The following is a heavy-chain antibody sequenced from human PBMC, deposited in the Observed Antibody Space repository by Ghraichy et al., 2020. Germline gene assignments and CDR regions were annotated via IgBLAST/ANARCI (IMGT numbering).Heavy chain of an antibody. J-gene: IGHJ4*01. Sequence: ASVKVSCKTSGYPFSSYAISWVRQAPGHGLEWVGWISTYNGNTNYEQKLQGRVTMTTDRSATTAYLSLRSLTSDDTASYYCARDHLRDFDTGSYYDFWGQGALVTGYS. CDR3: ARDHLRDFDTGSYYDF. D-gene: IGHD3-9*01. CDR1: GYPFSSYA. V-gene: IGHV1-18*04. CDR2: ISTYNGNT.